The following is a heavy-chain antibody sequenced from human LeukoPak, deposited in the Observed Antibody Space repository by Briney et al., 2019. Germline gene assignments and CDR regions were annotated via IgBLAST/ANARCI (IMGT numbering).Heavy chain of an antibody. CDR3: ARTYYYDSGTYRYFDY. CDR2: IYPGDSDT. CDR1: GSSFTSYW. Sequence: GASLKTSCKGSGSSFTSYWIGWVRPLPGKGLEWMGIIYPGDSDTRYSPSFQGHVTFSADKSISTAYLQWSSLKASDTAMYYCARTYYYDSGTYRYFDYWGQGTLVTVSS. V-gene: IGHV5-51*01. J-gene: IGHJ4*02. D-gene: IGHD3-10*01.